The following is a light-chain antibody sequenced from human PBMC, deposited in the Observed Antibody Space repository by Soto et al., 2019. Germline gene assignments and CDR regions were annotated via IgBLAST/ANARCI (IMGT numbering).Light chain of an antibody. J-gene: IGKJ2*01. CDR2: GAS. CDR3: QQYGSSPPMYT. V-gene: IGKV3-20*01. Sequence: VLTQSPGTLSLSPGERATLYCRTSQSVGSRDLAWYQQKPGQAPRLLIYGASNRATGISDRFSGSGSGTDFTLTISRLEPEDFAVYYCQQYGSSPPMYTFGQGTKLEIK. CDR1: QSVGSRD.